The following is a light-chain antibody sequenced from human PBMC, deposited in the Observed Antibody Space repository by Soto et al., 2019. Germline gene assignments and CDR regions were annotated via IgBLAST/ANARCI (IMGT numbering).Light chain of an antibody. CDR1: NIGTKG. V-gene: IGLV3-21*02. Sequence: SYILTQPPSVSVAPGQTATITCGGYNIGTKGVHWYQQRPGQAPVLVVSDDSDRASGIPERFSGSNSGNMATLTISRAEAGDEADYYCQVWDSGSDPFVFGTGTKLTVL. CDR3: QVWDSGSDPFV. CDR2: DDS. J-gene: IGLJ1*01.